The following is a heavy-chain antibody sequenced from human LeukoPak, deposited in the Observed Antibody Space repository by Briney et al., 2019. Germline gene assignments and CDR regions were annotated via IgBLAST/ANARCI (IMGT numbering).Heavy chain of an antibody. D-gene: IGHD6-6*01. V-gene: IGHV4-34*01. Sequence: SETLSLTCTVSGGSISSYYWGWIRQPPGKGLEWIGEINHSGSTNYNPSLKSRVTISVDTSKNQFSLKLSSVTAADTAVYYCAQAARGDAFDIWGQGTMVTVSS. CDR3: AQAARGDAFDI. J-gene: IGHJ3*02. CDR1: GGSISSYY. CDR2: INHSGST.